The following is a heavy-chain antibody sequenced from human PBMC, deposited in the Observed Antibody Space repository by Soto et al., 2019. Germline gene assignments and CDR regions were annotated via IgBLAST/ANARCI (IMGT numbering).Heavy chain of an antibody. CDR2: IIPIFGTA. CDR1: GGTFSSYA. Sequence: SVKVSCKASGGTFSSYAISWVRQAPGQGLEWMGGIIPIFGTANYAQKFQGRVTITADESTSTAYMELGSLRSEDTAVYYCARMKDHILTCYYPPDYYYGMDVWGQGTTVTVSS. CDR3: ARMKDHILTCYYPPDYYYGMDV. V-gene: IGHV1-69*13. J-gene: IGHJ6*02. D-gene: IGHD3-9*01.